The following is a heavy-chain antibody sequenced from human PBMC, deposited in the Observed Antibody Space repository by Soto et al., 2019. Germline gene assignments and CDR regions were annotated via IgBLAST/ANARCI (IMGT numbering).Heavy chain of an antibody. Sequence: PSXTLSLTCTVSGGSMSSYYWSWIRQPPVKGLEWIGYIYYSGSTIYNPSLKSRVTISVDTSKNQFSLKLSSVTAADTAVYYCASLWSGYLDYWGQGTLVTVSS. J-gene: IGHJ4*02. V-gene: IGHV4-59*01. CDR3: ASLWSGYLDY. D-gene: IGHD3-3*01. CDR1: GGSMSSYY. CDR2: IYYSGST.